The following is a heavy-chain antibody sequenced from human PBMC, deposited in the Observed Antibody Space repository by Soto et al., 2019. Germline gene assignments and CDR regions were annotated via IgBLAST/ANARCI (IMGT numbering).Heavy chain of an antibody. Sequence: GGSLRLSCAASGFTFDDYAMHWVRQAPGKGLEWVSGISWNSGSIGYADSVKGRFTISRDNAKNSLYLQMNSLRAEDTALYYCAKDSYDFWSGPTMDVWGKGTTVTVSS. D-gene: IGHD3-3*01. CDR3: AKDSYDFWSGPTMDV. CDR2: ISWNSGSI. CDR1: GFTFDDYA. J-gene: IGHJ6*03. V-gene: IGHV3-9*01.